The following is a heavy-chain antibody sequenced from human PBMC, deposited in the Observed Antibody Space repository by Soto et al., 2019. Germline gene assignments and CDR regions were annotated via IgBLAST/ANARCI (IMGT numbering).Heavy chain of an antibody. J-gene: IGHJ5*02. CDR2: IDPSDSYT. D-gene: IGHD2-2*01. CDR1: GYSFTSYW. CDR3: ARHEGPVVVPADGHNWFDP. Sequence: PGESLKISCKGSGYSFTSYWISWVRQMPGKGLEWMGRIDPSDSYTNYSPSFQGHVTISADKSISTAYLQWSSLKASDTAMYYCARHEGPVVVPADGHNWFDPWGQGTLVTVSS. V-gene: IGHV5-10-1*01.